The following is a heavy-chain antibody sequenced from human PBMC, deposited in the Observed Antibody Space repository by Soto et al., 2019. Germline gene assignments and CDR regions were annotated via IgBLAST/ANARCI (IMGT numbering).Heavy chain of an antibody. V-gene: IGHV1-58*01. CDR3: AAFVRWLQFYY. J-gene: IGHJ4*02. D-gene: IGHD5-12*01. Sequence: GASVKVSCKASGFTFTSSAVQWVRQARGQRLEWIGWIVVGSGNTNYAQKFQERVTITMDMSTSTAYMELSSLRSEDTAVYYCAAFVRWLQFYYWGQGTLVTVSS. CDR2: IVVGSGNT. CDR1: GFTFTSSA.